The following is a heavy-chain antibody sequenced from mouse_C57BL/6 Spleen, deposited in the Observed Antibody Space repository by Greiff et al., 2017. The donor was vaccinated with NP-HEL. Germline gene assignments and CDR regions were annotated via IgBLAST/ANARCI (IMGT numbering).Heavy chain of an antibody. Sequence: VQLQQSGPELVKPGASVKLSCKASGYTFTSYDINWVKQRPGQGLEWIGWIYPRDGSTKYNEKFKGKATLTVDTSSSTAYMELHSLTSEDSAVYFCARSSTTVGAPLAYWGQGTLVTVSA. V-gene: IGHV1-85*01. CDR1: GYTFTSYD. D-gene: IGHD1-1*01. J-gene: IGHJ3*01. CDR3: ARSSTTVGAPLAY. CDR2: IYPRDGST.